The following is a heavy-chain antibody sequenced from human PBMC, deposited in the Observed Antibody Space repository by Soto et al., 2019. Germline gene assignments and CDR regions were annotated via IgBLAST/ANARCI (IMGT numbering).Heavy chain of an antibody. J-gene: IGHJ3*01. Sequence: QVRLVESGGGEVQPGGSLRLSCTASGFIFSSYGMHWVRQAPGKGPVWVAFISSDGSEEYYTDSVKGRFSISRDASKNKLYLQMNSLRVEDTDVYYCAKRLGNDVFDVWGQGTMVTVSS. CDR3: AKRLGNDVFDV. CDR2: ISSDGSEE. CDR1: GFIFSSYG. D-gene: IGHD7-27*01. V-gene: IGHV3-30*18.